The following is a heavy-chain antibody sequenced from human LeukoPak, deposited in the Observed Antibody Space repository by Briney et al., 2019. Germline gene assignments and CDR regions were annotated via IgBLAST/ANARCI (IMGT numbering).Heavy chain of an antibody. CDR3: VRDGAQPGYYFDF. J-gene: IGHJ4*02. CDR2: ITPNADRA. Sequence: GGSLRLSCAASGFTFGSYGMSWVRQAPGKGLEWVSFITPNADRASYADSVKGRFTISRDKFIDTLYLHMSSLRVEDTALYFCVRDGAQPGYYFDFWGQGSLVPVSS. CDR1: GFTFGSYG. D-gene: IGHD1-26*01. V-gene: IGHV3-23*01.